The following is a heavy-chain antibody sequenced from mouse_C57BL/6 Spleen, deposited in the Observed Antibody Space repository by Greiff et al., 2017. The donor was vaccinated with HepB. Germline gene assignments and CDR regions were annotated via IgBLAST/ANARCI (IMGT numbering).Heavy chain of an antibody. D-gene: IGHD1-1*01. CDR1: GYTFTSYW. CDR2: IDPSDSET. CDR3: AREGITTRGFAD. V-gene: IGHV1-52*01. J-gene: IGHJ3*01. Sequence: VQLQQPGAELVRPGSSVKLSCKASGYTFTSYWMHWVKQRPIQGLEWIGNIDPSDSETHYNQKFKDKATLTVDKSSSTAYMQLSSLTSEDSAVYYCAREGITTRGFADWGQGTLVTVSA.